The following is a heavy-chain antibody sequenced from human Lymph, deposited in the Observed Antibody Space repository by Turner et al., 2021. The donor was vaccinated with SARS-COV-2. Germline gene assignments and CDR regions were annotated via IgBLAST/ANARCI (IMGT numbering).Heavy chain of an antibody. CDR3: ARVGPGGFDY. V-gene: IGHV1-46*01. Sequence: QVQLVQSGAEVKKPGASVTASCKASGYTFTSYYMHWVRQAPGQGLEWMGIINPSGDSTRYAQKFQGRVTMTRDTSTSTVYMELSSLRSEDRAVYYCARVGPGGFDYWGQGTPVTVSS. CDR1: GYTFTSYY. D-gene: IGHD3-10*01. CDR2: INPSGDST. J-gene: IGHJ4*02.